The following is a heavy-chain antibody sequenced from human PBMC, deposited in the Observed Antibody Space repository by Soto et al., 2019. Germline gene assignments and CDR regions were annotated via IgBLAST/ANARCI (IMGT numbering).Heavy chain of an antibody. CDR1: GFSFTGYY. Sequence: AASVKVSCKASGFSFTGYYIHWPRQAPGQGLEWMGWINAHSGGTEYAQKFQGRVTSTRDTSIATAYLTLTSLTSDDTALYYCAKDLTRQLAYWLDPWGQGTQVTVSS. CDR3: AKDLTRQLAYWLDP. J-gene: IGHJ5*02. D-gene: IGHD6-6*01. CDR2: INAHSGGT. V-gene: IGHV1-2*02.